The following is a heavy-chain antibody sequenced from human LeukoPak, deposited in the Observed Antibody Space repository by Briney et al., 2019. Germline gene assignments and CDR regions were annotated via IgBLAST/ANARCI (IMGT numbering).Heavy chain of an antibody. CDR1: GDSITRRGYF. J-gene: IGHJ5*02. CDR2: VYYTGNT. CDR3: ARHEPSSFYYESRGNWFDP. D-gene: IGHD3-22*01. V-gene: IGHV4-39*01. Sequence: SETLSLTCTVSGDSITRRGYFWGWIRQRPGEGLEWIGSVYYTGNTYYNPSLKSRVTISVATSDNQVSLTIASVTAADTAIYYCARHEPSSFYYESRGNWFDPWGQGALVTASS.